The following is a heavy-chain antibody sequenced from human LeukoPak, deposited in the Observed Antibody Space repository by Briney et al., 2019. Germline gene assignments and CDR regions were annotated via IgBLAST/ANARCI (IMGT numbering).Heavy chain of an antibody. J-gene: IGHJ4*02. Sequence: GGSLRLSCAASGFALSSYAMSWVRQAPGKGLEWVSATSSSDAGAYHAESVRGRFTISRDNSKNTLYLQMNSLRADDAAVYYCARAPVTSCRGAFCYPFDIWGQGTLVTVSS. CDR1: GFALSSYA. D-gene: IGHD2-15*01. CDR3: ARAPVTSCRGAFCYPFDI. CDR2: TSSSDAGA. V-gene: IGHV3-23*01.